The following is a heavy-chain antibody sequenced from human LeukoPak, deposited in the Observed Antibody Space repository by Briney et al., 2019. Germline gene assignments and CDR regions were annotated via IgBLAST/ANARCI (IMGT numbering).Heavy chain of an antibody. CDR2: IQQDGSEK. CDR1: GFTFSNYW. V-gene: IGHV3-7*01. J-gene: IGHJ3*02. CDR3: AREGYRAAFDI. D-gene: IGHD1-1*01. Sequence: PGGSLRLSCAASGFTFSNYWMNWVRQAPGKGLEWVANIQQDGSEKYYVASVKGRFTISRDNAKNSLYLQMNSLRAEDTAVYYCAREGYRAAFDIWGQGTMVTVSS.